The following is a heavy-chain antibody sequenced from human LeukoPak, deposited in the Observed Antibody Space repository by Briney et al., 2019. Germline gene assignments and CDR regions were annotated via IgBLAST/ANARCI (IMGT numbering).Heavy chain of an antibody. CDR1: LGSLTGLF. CDR2: IDYTGST. V-gene: IGHV4-59*01. CDR3: ARVRGYSGSYYGGFRPYFDY. J-gene: IGHJ4*02. Sequence: SQTLSLTRAVSLGSLTGLFGSWMRQSPGPEGEGMGCIDYTGSTNYNPSPKSRVTISVDTSKNQCSLKLTSVTAADTAVYYCARVRGYSGSYYGGFRPYFDYWGQGTLVTVSS. D-gene: IGHD1-26*01.